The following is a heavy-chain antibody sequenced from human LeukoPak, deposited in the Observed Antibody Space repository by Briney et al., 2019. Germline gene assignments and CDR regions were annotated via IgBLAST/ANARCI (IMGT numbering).Heavy chain of an antibody. V-gene: IGHV1-18*01. Sequence: ASVKVSCKASGYTFTSYGISWVRQAPGQGLEWMGWISAYNGNTNYAQKLQGRVTMTTDTSTSTAYMELRSLRSDDTAVYYCARVPIAAAATTFYYYYYYMDVWGNGTTVTVS. CDR3: ARVPIAAAATTFYYYYYYMDV. CDR2: ISAYNGNT. CDR1: GYTFTSYG. D-gene: IGHD6-13*01. J-gene: IGHJ6*03.